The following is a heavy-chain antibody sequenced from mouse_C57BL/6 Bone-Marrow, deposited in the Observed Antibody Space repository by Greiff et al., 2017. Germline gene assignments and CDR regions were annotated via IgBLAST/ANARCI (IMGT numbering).Heavy chain of an antibody. CDR1: GFSLTSYG. Sequence: QVQLQQSGPGLVQPSQSLSITCTVSGFSLTSYGVHWVRQSPGKGLEWLGVIGRGGSTDYNAASMSRLSITKDNSKSKVFFKMNSLQADDTAIYYWAKKDYSNDDWYFDVWGTGTTVTVSS. D-gene: IGHD2-12*01. CDR2: IGRGGST. V-gene: IGHV2-5*01. J-gene: IGHJ1*03. CDR3: AKKDYSNDDWYFDV.